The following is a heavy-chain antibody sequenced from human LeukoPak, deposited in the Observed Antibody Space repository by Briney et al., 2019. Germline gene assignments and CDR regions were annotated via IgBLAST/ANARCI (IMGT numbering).Heavy chain of an antibody. CDR1: GFTFSSFE. V-gene: IGHV3-48*03. Sequence: SGGSLRLSCAASGFTFSSFEMSWVRQAPGKGLEWVSYISSSGSTIYYTDSVKGRFTISRDNAKDSLYLQMNSLRAEDTAVYYCARDSANIILLWFGESTFDYWGQGTLVTVSS. J-gene: IGHJ4*02. CDR3: ARDSANIILLWFGESTFDY. CDR2: ISSSGSTI. D-gene: IGHD3-10*01.